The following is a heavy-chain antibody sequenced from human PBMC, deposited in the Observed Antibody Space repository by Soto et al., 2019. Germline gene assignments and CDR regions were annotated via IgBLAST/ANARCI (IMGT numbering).Heavy chain of an antibody. D-gene: IGHD4-17*01. J-gene: IGHJ4*01. CDR1: GGSFSGYY. Sequence: PSDTLSLTCPVYGGSFSGYYWSWIRQPPGKGLEWIGEINHSGSTYYNPSLKSRVTISVDTSKNQFSLRVISVTAADTAVYFCASQSSTTNFAFWGHGTLVTVSS. CDR2: INHSGST. CDR3: ASQSSTTNFAF. V-gene: IGHV4-34*01.